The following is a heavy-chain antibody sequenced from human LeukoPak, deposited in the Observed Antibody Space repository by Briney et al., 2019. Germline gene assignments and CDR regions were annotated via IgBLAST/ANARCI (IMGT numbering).Heavy chain of an antibody. D-gene: IGHD2/OR15-2a*01. CDR3: ARDTRASMDTPRWFDP. CDR2: IIPIFGTA. Sequence: SVKVSCKASGGTFSSYAISWVRQAPGQGLEWMGRIIPIFGTANYAQKFQGRVTITTDESTSTAYMGLSSLRSEDTAVYYCARDTRASMDTPRWFDPWGQGTLVTVSS. J-gene: IGHJ5*02. CDR1: GGTFSSYA. V-gene: IGHV1-69*05.